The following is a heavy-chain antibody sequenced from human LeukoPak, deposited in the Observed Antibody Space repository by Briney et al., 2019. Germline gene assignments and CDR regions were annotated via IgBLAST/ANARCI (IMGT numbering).Heavy chain of an antibody. Sequence: GGSLRLSCAASGFTFTTYWMHWVRQAPGKGLEWVANIKQYGTENYYVDSGKGRFPISRDNGKNSLYMQMNSMRAEDTALYYCARDGGHGGDLDYWGQGPLATVSS. D-gene: IGHD2-21*02. CDR1: GFTFTTYW. CDR3: ARDGGHGGDLDY. J-gene: IGHJ4*02. CDR2: IKQYGTEN. V-gene: IGHV3-7*01.